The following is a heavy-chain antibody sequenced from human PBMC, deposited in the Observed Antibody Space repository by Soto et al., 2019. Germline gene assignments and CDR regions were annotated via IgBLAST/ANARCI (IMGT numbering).Heavy chain of an antibody. CDR2: ISGTTDNT. Sequence: GGSLRLSCAASGFPFSSYAMSWVRQAPGKGLEWVSAISGTTDNTYYADSVKGRFTISRDNSKNTLYLQMNSLRAEDTALYYCAKSLRGVIIDFDSWGQGTLVTVSS. CDR1: GFPFSSYA. CDR3: AKSLRGVIIDFDS. J-gene: IGHJ4*02. D-gene: IGHD3-10*01. V-gene: IGHV3-23*01.